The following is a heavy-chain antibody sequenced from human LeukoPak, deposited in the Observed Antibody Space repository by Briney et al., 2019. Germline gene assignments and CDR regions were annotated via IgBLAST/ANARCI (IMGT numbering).Heavy chain of an antibody. D-gene: IGHD3-22*01. CDR1: GGSISSYY. J-gene: IGHJ3*02. CDR3: ARLVSPITMIVVAVGGFDI. V-gene: IGHV4-59*08. CDR2: IYYSGST. Sequence: PSETLSLTCTVSGGSISSYYWSWIRQPPGKGLEWIGYIYYSGSTNYNPSLKSRVTISVDTSKNQFSLKLSSVTAADTAVYYCARLVSPITMIVVAVGGFDIWGQGTMVTVSS.